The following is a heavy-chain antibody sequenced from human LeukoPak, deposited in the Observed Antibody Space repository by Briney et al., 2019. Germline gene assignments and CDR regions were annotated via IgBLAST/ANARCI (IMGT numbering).Heavy chain of an antibody. CDR2: INWNDGST. V-gene: IGHV3-20*04. D-gene: IGHD2-15*01. J-gene: IGHJ3*02. CDR3: ASHCSGGSCSDDAFDI. CDR1: GFTFDDYG. Sequence: GGSLRLSCAASGFTFDDYGMSWVRQAPGKGLEWVSGINWNDGSTGYADSVKGRFTISRDNAKNSLYLQMNSLRAEDTALYYCASHCSGGSCSDDAFDIWGQGTMVTVSS.